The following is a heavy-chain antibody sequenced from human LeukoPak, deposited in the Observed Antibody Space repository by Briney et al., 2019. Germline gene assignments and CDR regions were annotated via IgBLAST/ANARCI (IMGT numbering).Heavy chain of an antibody. D-gene: IGHD3-10*01. CDR3: ARGAVSYYGSGSLSYYFDY. J-gene: IGHJ4*02. CDR1: GGSISSYC. CDR2: IYTSGST. V-gene: IGHV4-4*07. Sequence: SETLSLTCTVSGGSISSYCWSWIRQPAGKGLEWIGRIYTSGSTNYNPSLKSRVTISVDKSKNQFSLKLSSVTAADTAVYYCARGAVSYYGSGSLSYYFDYWGQGTLVTVSS.